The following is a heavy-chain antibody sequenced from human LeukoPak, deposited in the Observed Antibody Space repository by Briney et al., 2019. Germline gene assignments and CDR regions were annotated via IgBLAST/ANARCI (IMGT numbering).Heavy chain of an antibody. CDR2: ISSSSSYI. D-gene: IGHD1-7*01. CDR3: AKDQYNWNYSFDY. CDR1: GFTFSSYS. V-gene: IGHV3-21*01. Sequence: GGSLRLSCAASGFTFSSYSMNWVRQAPGKGLEWVSSISSSSSYIYYADSVKGRFTISRDNSKNTLYLQMNSLRAEDTAVYYCAKDQYNWNYSFDYWGQGTLVTVSS. J-gene: IGHJ4*02.